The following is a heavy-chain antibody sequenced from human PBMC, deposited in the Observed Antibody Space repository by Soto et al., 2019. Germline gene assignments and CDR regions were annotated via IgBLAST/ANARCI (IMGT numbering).Heavy chain of an antibody. CDR2: INPSGGST. CDR1: GYTFTSYY. D-gene: IGHD4-17*01. Sequence: ASVKVSCKASGYTFTSYYMHWVRQAPGQGLEWMGIINPSGGSTSYAQKFQGRVTMTRDTSTSTVYMELSSLRSEDTAVYYCARELYDYGDNYYYYYGMDVWGQGTTVTVSS. CDR3: ARELYDYGDNYYYYYGMDV. J-gene: IGHJ6*02. V-gene: IGHV1-46*01.